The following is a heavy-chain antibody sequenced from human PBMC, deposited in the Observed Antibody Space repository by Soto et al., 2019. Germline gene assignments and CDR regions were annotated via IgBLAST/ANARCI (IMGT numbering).Heavy chain of an antibody. J-gene: IGHJ4*02. V-gene: IGHV4-30-4*01. D-gene: IGHD5-12*01. CDR1: GGSISSGDYY. Sequence: SETLSLTCIVSGGSISSGDYYWSWIRQPPGKGLEWIGYIYYSGSTYYNPSLKSRVTISVDTSKNQFSLKLSSVTAADTAVYYCARVPIKVATINYWGQGTLVTVSS. CDR3: ARVPIKVATINY. CDR2: IYYSGST.